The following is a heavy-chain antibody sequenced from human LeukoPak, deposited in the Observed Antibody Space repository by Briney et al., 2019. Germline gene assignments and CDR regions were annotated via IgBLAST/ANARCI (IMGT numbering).Heavy chain of an antibody. Sequence: GGTLRLSCAASGFTFSSYGMSWVRQAPGKGLEWVSAISGSGGSTYYADSVKGRFTISRDNSKNTLYLQMNSLRAEDTAVYYCAKDDKSIAAAGSLIDYWGQGTLVTVSS. CDR3: AKDDKSIAAAGSLIDY. CDR1: GFTFSSYG. J-gene: IGHJ4*02. V-gene: IGHV3-23*01. CDR2: ISGSGGST. D-gene: IGHD6-13*01.